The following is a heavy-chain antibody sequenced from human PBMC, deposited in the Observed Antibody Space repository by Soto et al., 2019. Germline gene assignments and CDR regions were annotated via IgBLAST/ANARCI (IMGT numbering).Heavy chain of an antibody. Sequence: ASVKVSCKASGYTFTSYGISWVRQAPGQALEWMGWISAYNGNTNYAQKPQGRVTMTTDTSTSTACMELRSLRSDDTAVYYCARILLANLYFFDIWGQGTMVTVSS. D-gene: IGHD1-26*01. V-gene: IGHV1-18*01. CDR3: ARILLANLYFFDI. CDR1: GYTFTSYG. J-gene: IGHJ3*02. CDR2: ISAYNGNT.